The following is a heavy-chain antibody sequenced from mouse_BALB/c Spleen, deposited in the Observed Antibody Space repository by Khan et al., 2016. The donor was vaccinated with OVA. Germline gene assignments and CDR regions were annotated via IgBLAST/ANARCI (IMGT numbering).Heavy chain of an antibody. V-gene: IGHV1S41*01. CDR2: IGPGSGST. J-gene: IGHJ4*01. D-gene: IGHD1-1*01. CDR1: GYTFTSYW. CDR3: ARSDYYGSSLYAMDY. Sequence: DLVKPGASVKLSCKASGYTFTSYWINWIKRRPGQGLEWIGRIGPGSGSTSYNEMFTGKATLTVDTTSRTAYIQLSSLSSEDSAVYFWARSDYYGSSLYAMDYWGQGTSVTVSS.